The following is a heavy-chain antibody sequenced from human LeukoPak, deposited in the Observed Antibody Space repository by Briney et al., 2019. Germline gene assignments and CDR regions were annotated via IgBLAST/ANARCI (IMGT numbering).Heavy chain of an antibody. CDR3: ARGLKRFGVGVSTPNDY. CDR1: GYTFTSYD. Sequence: ASVKVSCKASGYTFTSYDINWVRQATGQGLEWMGWMNPNSGNTGYAQKFQGRVTMTRNTSISTAYMELSSLRSEDTAVYYCARGLKRFGVGVSTPNDYWGQGTLVTVSS. V-gene: IGHV1-8*01. J-gene: IGHJ4*02. CDR2: MNPNSGNT. D-gene: IGHD3-10*01.